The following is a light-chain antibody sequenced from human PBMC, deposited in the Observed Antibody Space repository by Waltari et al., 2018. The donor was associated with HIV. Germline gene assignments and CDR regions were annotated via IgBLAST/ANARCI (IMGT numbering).Light chain of an antibody. Sequence: QSVLTQPPSVSGAPGQRVSISCPGSSSNIGSGYDVTWYRQLPGTAPKHLIYRNNNRPSGVPDRFSGSKSGTSASLAITGLQPEDEADYYCQSYDNSLSGLVFGGGTKLTVL. V-gene: IGLV1-40*01. CDR1: SSNIGSGYD. CDR3: QSYDNSLSGLV. CDR2: RNN. J-gene: IGLJ3*02.